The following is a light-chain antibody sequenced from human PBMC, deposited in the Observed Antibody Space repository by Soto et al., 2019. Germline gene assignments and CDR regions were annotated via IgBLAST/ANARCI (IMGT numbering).Light chain of an antibody. CDR3: SSYAGSKTL. V-gene: IGLV2-8*01. CDR2: EVT. J-gene: IGLJ3*02. CDR1: SSDVGNYNY. Sequence: QSALTQPPSASGSTGQSVTISCTGSSSDVGNYNYVSWYQQHPGKAPKLMIYEVTKRPSGVPDRFSGSKSGNTASLTVSGLQAEDKADYYCSSYAGSKTLFGGGTKLTVL.